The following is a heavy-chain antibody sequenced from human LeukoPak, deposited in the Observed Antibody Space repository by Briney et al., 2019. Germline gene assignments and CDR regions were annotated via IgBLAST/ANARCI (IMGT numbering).Heavy chain of an antibody. CDR2: INAYNGNT. V-gene: IGHV1-18*01. J-gene: IGHJ4*02. D-gene: IGHD3-10*01. Sequence: ASVKVSCKASGYTFTSYGISWVRQAPGQGLEWMGWINAYNGNTNYAQKFQERVTITRDMSTSTAYMELSSLRSEDTAVYYCAASITMVRGVEMNFDYWGQGTLVTVSS. CDR3: AASITMVRGVEMNFDY. CDR1: GYTFTSYG.